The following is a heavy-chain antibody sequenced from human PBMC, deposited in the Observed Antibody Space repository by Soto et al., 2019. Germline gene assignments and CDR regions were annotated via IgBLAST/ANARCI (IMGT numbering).Heavy chain of an antibody. CDR2: IYYSGST. V-gene: IGHV4-59*01. Sequence: SETLSLTCTVSGDSISSSYWSWIRQPPGKGLEWIGNIYYSGSTNYNPSLKNRVTISVDTSKTQFSLKLISVTAADTAVDYCARDGVYCSSSTCFGFFDSWGQGTLVTVSS. D-gene: IGHD2-2*01. CDR3: ARDGVYCSSSTCFGFFDS. J-gene: IGHJ4*01. CDR1: GDSISSSY.